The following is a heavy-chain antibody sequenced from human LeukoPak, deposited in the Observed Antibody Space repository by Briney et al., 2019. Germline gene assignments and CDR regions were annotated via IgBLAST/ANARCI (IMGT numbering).Heavy chain of an antibody. CDR1: GYSLTSYW. Sequence: GESLKISCKGSGYSLTSYWIGWVRQMPGKGLEWMGIIYPGDSDTRYSPSFQGQVTISADKSISTAYLQWSSLKASDTAMYYCARHVDYDSSGYYYIFDYWGQGTLVTVSS. CDR3: ARHVDYDSSGYYYIFDY. CDR2: IYPGDSDT. J-gene: IGHJ4*02. D-gene: IGHD3-22*01. V-gene: IGHV5-51*01.